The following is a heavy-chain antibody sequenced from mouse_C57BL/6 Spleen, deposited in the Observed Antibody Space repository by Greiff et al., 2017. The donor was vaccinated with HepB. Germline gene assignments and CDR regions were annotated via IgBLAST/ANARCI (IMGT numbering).Heavy chain of an antibody. J-gene: IGHJ1*03. CDR3: ARLRATGRYFDV. CDR2: ISNLAYSI. CDR1: GFTFSDYG. V-gene: IGHV5-15*01. D-gene: IGHD4-1*02. Sequence: EVQRVESGGGLVQPGGSLKLSCAASGFTFSDYGMAWVRQAPRKGPEWVAFISNLAYSIYYADTVTGRFTISRENAKNTLYLEMSSLRSEDTAMYYCARLRATGRYFDVWGTGTTVTVSS.